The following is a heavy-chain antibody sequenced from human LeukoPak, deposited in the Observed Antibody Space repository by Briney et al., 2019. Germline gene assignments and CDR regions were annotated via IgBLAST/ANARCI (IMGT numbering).Heavy chain of an antibody. V-gene: IGHV4-61*02. CDR3: ARTTTTGTTPFDY. Sequence: PSETLSLTRTVSGGSISSGSYSWSWIRQPAGKGLEWIGRIYTTGSTNYNPSLKSRVSISLDTSKNQLSLKLSSVTAADTALYYCARTTTTGTTPFDYWGQGALVAVSS. CDR1: GGSISSGSYS. CDR2: IYTTGST. J-gene: IGHJ4*02. D-gene: IGHD1-1*01.